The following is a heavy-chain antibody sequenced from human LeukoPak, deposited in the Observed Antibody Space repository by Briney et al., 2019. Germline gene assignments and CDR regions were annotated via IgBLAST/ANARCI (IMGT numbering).Heavy chain of an antibody. CDR3: AKGSSGWSLDY. CDR1: GYTFINHG. V-gene: IGHV1-18*01. J-gene: IGHJ4*02. Sequence: ASVTVSCKASGYTFINHGISWVRQAPGQGVEGMGWTSTYNTNYIQKLQGRVTMTTDTSTSTAYMELRGLRSDDTAVYYCAKGSSGWSLDYWGQGTLVTVSS. D-gene: IGHD6-19*01. CDR2: TSTYNT.